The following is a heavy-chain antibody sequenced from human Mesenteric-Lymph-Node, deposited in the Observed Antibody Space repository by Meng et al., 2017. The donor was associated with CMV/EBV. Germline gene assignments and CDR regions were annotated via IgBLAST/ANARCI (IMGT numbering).Heavy chain of an antibody. V-gene: IGHV3-23*01. Sequence: GGSLRLSCAASGFTFSTYAMSWVRQAPGKGLEWVSTISGSLGTTNYADSVKGRFTISRDNSKNTLYLQMNSLRAEDTAVYYCRGRNAAYGMDVWGQGTTVTVSS. CDR3: RGRNAAYGMDV. CDR1: GFTFSTYA. CDR2: ISGSLGTT. J-gene: IGHJ6*02. D-gene: IGHD1-26*01.